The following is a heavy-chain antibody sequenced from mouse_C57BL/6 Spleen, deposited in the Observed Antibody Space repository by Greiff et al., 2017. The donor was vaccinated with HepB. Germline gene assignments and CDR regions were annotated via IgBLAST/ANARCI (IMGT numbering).Heavy chain of an antibody. D-gene: IGHD1-1*01. V-gene: IGHV1-69*01. J-gene: IGHJ2*01. CDR1: GYTFTSYW. Sequence: VQLQQSGAELVMPGASVKLSCKASGYTFTSYWMHWVKQRPGQGLEWIGEIDPSDSYTNYNQKFKGKSTLTVDISSSTAYMQLSSLTSEDSAVYYCARPVYYGSSYGVDYWGQGTTLTVSS. CDR3: ARPVYYGSSYGVDY. CDR2: IDPSDSYT.